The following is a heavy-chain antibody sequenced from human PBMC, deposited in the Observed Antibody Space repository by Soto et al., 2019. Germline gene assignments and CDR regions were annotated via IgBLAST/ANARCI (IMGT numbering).Heavy chain of an antibody. J-gene: IGHJ4*02. D-gene: IGHD3-9*01. Sequence: GGSLRLSCAASGFTFSSYDMHWVRQATGKGLEWVSAIGTAGDTYYPGSVKGRFTISRENAKNSLYLQMNSLRAEDTAVYYCANLRKYDILTGFYPCWGQGTLVTVSS. CDR2: IGTAGDT. CDR3: ANLRKYDILTGFYPC. V-gene: IGHV3-13*01. CDR1: GFTFSSYD.